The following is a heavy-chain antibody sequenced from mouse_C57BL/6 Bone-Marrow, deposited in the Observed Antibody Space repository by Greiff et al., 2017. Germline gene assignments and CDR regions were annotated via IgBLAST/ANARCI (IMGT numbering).Heavy chain of an antibody. CDR3: VYYYGSSYEGY. J-gene: IGHJ2*01. D-gene: IGHD1-1*01. CDR1: GYTFTSYW. CDR2: IHPTSGST. V-gene: IGHV1-64*01. Sequence: QVQLKQPGAELVKPGASVKLSCKASGYTFTSYWMHWVKQRPGQGLEWIGMIHPTSGSTNYNEKFKSKATLTVDKSASTAYMQLSSLTSEDSAVYYCVYYYGSSYEGYWGQGTTLTVSS.